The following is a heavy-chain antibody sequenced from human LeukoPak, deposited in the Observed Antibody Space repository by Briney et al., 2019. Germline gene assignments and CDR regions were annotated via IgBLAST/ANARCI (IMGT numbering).Heavy chain of an antibody. V-gene: IGHV4-34*01. CDR1: GGFFGEFY. CDR3: ARNDYFGINNGMDV. CDR2: INYRGYT. D-gene: IGHD2/OR15-2a*01. Sequence: SETLSLTCAVSGGFFGEFYWSWLRQPGGRGREWIGEINYRGYTNYYPSLKSRVTISVDTSKNQFSLSLSSVTAADTAVYYCARNDYFGINNGMDVWGQGTTVTVS. J-gene: IGHJ6*02.